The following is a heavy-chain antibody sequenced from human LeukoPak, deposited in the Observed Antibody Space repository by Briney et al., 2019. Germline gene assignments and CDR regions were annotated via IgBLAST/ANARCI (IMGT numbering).Heavy chain of an antibody. CDR3: ARDLSQFCSGTYDY. V-gene: IGHV3-7*04. CDR2: INQDGSEK. D-gene: IGHD3-10*02. CDR1: GFTFSDYC. Sequence: GGSLRLSCTASGFTFSDYCMTWVGQAPGKGLESVVNINQDGSEKSSVDSVKGRFTISRDNAKKSLCLQMNSLRAEDAAVYYCARDLSQFCSGTYDYWGQGTLVTVSS. J-gene: IGHJ4*02.